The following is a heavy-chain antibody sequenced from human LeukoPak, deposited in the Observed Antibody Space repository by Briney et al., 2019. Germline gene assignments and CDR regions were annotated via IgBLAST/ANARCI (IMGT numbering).Heavy chain of an antibody. D-gene: IGHD5-24*01. J-gene: IGHJ4*02. V-gene: IGHV4-39*01. CDR1: GGSISSSSYS. Sequence: SSETLSLTCTVSGGSISSSSYSWGWIRQPPGKGLEWIGSIYYSGSTYYNPSLKSRATISVDTSKNQFSLKLSSVTAADTAVYYGARGRRDGYNRYYFDYWGQGTLVTVSS. CDR3: ARGRRDGYNRYYFDY. CDR2: IYYSGST.